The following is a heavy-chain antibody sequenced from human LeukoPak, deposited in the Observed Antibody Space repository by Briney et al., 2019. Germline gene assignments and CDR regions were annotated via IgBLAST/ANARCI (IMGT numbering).Heavy chain of an antibody. CDR3: ASTGYGGTYDAFDI. CDR2: INPNSGGT. V-gene: IGHV1-2*02. Sequence: ASVKDSCKASGYTLTGYYMHWVRQAPGQGLECMGWINPNSGGTNYAQKFQGRVTMTWDTSISTTYMEMSRLRPDDTAVLYCASTGYGGTYDAFDIWAKGQWSPSLQ. D-gene: IGHD4-23*01. J-gene: IGHJ3*02. CDR1: GYTLTGYY.